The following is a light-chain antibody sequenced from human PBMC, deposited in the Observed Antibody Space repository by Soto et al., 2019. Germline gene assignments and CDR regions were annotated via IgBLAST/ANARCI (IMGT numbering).Light chain of an antibody. V-gene: IGKV3-11*01. CDR2: DAF. CDR1: QSVGSN. CDR3: QQRSNWPLT. Sequence: EIVLTQSPATLSLTPGERATLSCRASQSVGSNLVWYQQKPGQAPRLLLYDAFNRATGIPARFSGSGSGTDFTLTISSLEPEDFAVYYCQQRSNWPLTFGGGTKVDIK. J-gene: IGKJ4*01.